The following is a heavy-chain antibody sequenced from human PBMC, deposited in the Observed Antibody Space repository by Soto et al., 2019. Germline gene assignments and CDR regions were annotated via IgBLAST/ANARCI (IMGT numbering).Heavy chain of an antibody. Sequence: DVQLLESGGGLVQWGGSLRLSCVISGFTFSTYGMTWVRQAPGKGLEWVSYGGSGGSRYYAESVTGRFTISRDNSKNTLSLEMNSLRAEDTATYYCVKFRGRAYPYYYMDVWGKGTTVTVSS. V-gene: IGHV3-23*01. CDR2: YGGSGGSR. CDR3: VKFRGRAYPYYYMDV. D-gene: IGHD3-10*01. J-gene: IGHJ6*03. CDR1: GFTFSTYG.